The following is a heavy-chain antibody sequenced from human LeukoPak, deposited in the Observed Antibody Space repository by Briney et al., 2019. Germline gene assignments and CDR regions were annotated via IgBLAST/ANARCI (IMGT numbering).Heavy chain of an antibody. D-gene: IGHD3-9*01. J-gene: IGHJ4*02. CDR2: INPGNGNT. CDR1: GYTFTNWP. V-gene: IGHV1-3*01. CDR3: ARDVDWERKFDY. Sequence: HGASVKVSCKASGYTFTNWPIHWVRQAPGQRLEWMGWINPGNGNTKYSQDFQGRVTITRDTSASTAYMELSSVRSEDTAVYYCARDVDWERKFDYWGQGTLVTVSS.